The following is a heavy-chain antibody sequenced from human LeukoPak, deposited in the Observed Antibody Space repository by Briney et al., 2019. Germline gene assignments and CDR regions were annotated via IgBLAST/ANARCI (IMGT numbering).Heavy chain of an antibody. CDR2: INHSGST. CDR1: GGSFSGYY. Sequence: SETLSLTCAVYGGSFSGYYWSWIRQPPGKGLEWIGEINHSGSTNYNPSLKSRVTISVDTSKNQFSLKLSSVTAADTAVYYCAKDRPYISSWYGCSTPWGQGTLVTVSS. V-gene: IGHV4-34*01. CDR3: AKDRPYISSWYGCSTP. J-gene: IGHJ5*02. D-gene: IGHD2-2*01.